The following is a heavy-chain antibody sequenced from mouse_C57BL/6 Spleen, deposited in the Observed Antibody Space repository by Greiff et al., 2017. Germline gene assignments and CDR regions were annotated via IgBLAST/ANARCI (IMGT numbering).Heavy chain of an antibody. CDR1: GYTFTSYW. CDR2: IDPSDSET. Sequence: QVHVKQPGAELVRPGSSVKLSCKASGYTFTSYWMHWVKQRPIQGLEWIGNIDPSDSETHYNQKFKDKATLTVDKSSSTAYMQLSSLTSEDSAVYYCVYYSNYVDAMDYWGQGTSVTVSS. D-gene: IGHD2-5*01. CDR3: VYYSNYVDAMDY. V-gene: IGHV1-52*01. J-gene: IGHJ4*01.